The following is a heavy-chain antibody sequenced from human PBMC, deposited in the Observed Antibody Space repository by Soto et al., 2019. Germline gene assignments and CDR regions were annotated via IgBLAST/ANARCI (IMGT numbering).Heavy chain of an antibody. CDR3: ARRCSGSSACGDY. CDR1: VFTFSSYG. Sequence: PGGSLRLSCASSVFTFSSYGVHCVRHSPGKGLEWVAVIWYDGSNKYYADSVKGRFTISRDNSKSTLYLQMNSLRAEDTAVYYCARRCSGSSACGDYWGQGTLVTVSS. D-gene: IGHD1-26*01. CDR2: IWYDGSNK. V-gene: IGHV3-33*01. J-gene: IGHJ4*02.